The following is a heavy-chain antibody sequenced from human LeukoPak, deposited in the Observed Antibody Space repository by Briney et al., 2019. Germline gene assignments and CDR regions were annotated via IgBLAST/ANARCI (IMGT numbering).Heavy chain of an antibody. CDR3: ARGKGPTGRSGYVY. Sequence: ASEEVYCKASRYTFTNYDINWLLQATGQGLKRMKWMNPNSGNTGYAQKFQGRVTMTRNTSISTAYMELSSLTSEDTAVYYCARGKGPTGRSGYVYCGQGTLVTVSA. V-gene: IGHV1-8*01. J-gene: IGHJ4*02. CDR2: MNPNSGNT. D-gene: IGHD3-22*01. CDR1: RYTFTNYD.